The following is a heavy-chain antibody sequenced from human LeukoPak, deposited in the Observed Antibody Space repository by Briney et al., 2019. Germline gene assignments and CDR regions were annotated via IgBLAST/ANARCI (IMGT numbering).Heavy chain of an antibody. CDR1: GHTFTSYD. Sequence: ASVTVSCKASGHTFTSYDINWVRQAPGQGLEWVGWMNPDSGNTGYAQKFQGRVTMTRNPSISTAYMELSSLTSEDTAVYYCARRIAAAGVGIVYWGQGTLVTVSS. CDR2: MNPDSGNT. CDR3: ARRIAAAGVGIVY. D-gene: IGHD6-13*01. J-gene: IGHJ4*02. V-gene: IGHV1-8*01.